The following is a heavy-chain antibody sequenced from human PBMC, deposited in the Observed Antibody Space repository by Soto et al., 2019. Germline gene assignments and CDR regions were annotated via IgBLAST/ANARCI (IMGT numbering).Heavy chain of an antibody. CDR3: ARGVTGTLDY. CDR1: GYSISSGYY. CDR2: VYYNGIT. V-gene: IGHV4-38-2*01. D-gene: IGHD1-1*01. Sequence: PSETLSLNSAVSGYSISSGYYWNWIRQSPGKGLEWIGCVYYNGITFTNPSLKSRVTMTVDTSKNYFSLRLTSATAADAATYFCARGVTGTLDYWGQGTLVTVS. J-gene: IGHJ4*02.